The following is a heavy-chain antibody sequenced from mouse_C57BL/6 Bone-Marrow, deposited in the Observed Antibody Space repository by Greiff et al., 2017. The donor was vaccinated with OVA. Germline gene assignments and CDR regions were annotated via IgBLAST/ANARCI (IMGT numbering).Heavy chain of an antibody. CDR2: ISNLAYSI. V-gene: IGHV5-15*01. J-gene: IGHJ4*01. Sequence: EVQLQQSGGGLVQPGGSLKLSCAASGFTFSDYGMAWVRQAPRKGPEWVAFISNLAYSIYYADTVTGRFTISRENAKNTLYLEMSSLRSEDTAMYYCARAVTTRYYAMDYWGQGTSVTVSS. CDR3: ARAVTTRYYAMDY. D-gene: IGHD2-1*01. CDR1: GFTFSDYG.